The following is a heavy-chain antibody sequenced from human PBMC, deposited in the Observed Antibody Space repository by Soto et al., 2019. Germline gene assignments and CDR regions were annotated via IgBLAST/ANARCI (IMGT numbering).Heavy chain of an antibody. Sequence: EVQLVESGGGLAQPGGSLRLSCAASGFTFNDYAMTCVRQAPGKGLEWISTITNIGTRADYADSVKGRFTISRDHSKNALYLQMNSLRAEDKSVYFCARLSPSRTYYYSGMDVWGQGTTVTVSS. CDR2: ITNIGTRA. V-gene: IGHV3-23*04. CDR1: GFTFNDYA. CDR3: ARLSPSRTYYYSGMDV. J-gene: IGHJ6*02. D-gene: IGHD2-15*01.